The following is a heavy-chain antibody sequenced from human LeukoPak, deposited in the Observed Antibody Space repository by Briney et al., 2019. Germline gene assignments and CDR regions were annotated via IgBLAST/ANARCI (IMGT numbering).Heavy chain of an antibody. V-gene: IGHV1-69*04. CDR3: ARRPGGDYSYYYYGMDV. Sequence: ASVKVSCKASGGTFSSYAISWVRQAPGQGLEWMGRIIPILGIANYAQKFQGRVTITADKSTSTAYMELSSLRSEDTAMYYCARRPGGDYSYYYYGMDVWGHGTTVTVSS. CDR1: GGTFSSYA. J-gene: IGHJ6*02. CDR2: IIPILGIA. D-gene: IGHD4-11*01.